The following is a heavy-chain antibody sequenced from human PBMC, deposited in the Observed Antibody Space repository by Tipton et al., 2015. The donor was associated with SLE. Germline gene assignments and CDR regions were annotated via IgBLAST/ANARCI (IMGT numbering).Heavy chain of an antibody. D-gene: IGHD3-3*01. V-gene: IGHV3-30*04. CDR1: GFTFSSYA. CDR3: ASEILRFLEWLWGAFDI. CDR2: RSYDGSNK. Sequence: RSLRLSCAASGFTFSSYAMHWVRQAPGKGLEWVAVRSYDGSNKYYADSVKGRFTISRDNSKNTLYLQMNSVRAEDTAVYYCASEILRFLEWLWGAFDIWGQGTMVTVSS. J-gene: IGHJ3*02.